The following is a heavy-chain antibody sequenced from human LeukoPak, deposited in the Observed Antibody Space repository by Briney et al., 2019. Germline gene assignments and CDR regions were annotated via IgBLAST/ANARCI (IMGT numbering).Heavy chain of an antibody. Sequence: GGSLRLSCAASGFTFSSYAMSWVRQAPGKGLEWVSAISGSGGSTYCADSVQGRFTISRDNPKNTMYLQMNGLRAEDTAIYYCAKGKTATGTLALDYWGQGTLVTVSS. V-gene: IGHV3-23*01. J-gene: IGHJ4*02. CDR1: GFTFSSYA. D-gene: IGHD3-9*01. CDR2: ISGSGGST. CDR3: AKGKTATGTLALDY.